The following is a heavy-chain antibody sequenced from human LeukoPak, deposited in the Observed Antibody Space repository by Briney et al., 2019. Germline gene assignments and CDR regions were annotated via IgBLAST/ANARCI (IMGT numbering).Heavy chain of an antibody. J-gene: IGHJ5*02. CDR1: GGTFSSYA. D-gene: IGHD2-2*01. CDR2: IIPIFGTA. V-gene: IGHV1-69*05. Sequence: SVKVSCKASGGTFSSYAISWVRQAPGQGLEWMGGIIPIFGTANYAQKFQGRVTITTDESTSTAYMELSSLRSEDTAVYYCARRAYDPYQLVENWFDPWGQGTLVTVSS. CDR3: ARRAYDPYQLVENWFDP.